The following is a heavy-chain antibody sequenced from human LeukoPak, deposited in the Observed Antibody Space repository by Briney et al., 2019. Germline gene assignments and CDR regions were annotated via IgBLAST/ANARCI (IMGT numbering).Heavy chain of an antibody. CDR1: GGSFSGYY. Sequence: PSETLSLTCAVYGGSFSGYYWSWIRQPPGKGLEWIGEINHSGSTNYNPSLKSRVTISVDTSKNQSSLKLSSVTAADTAVYYCARTRRDGYNPVDYWGQGTLVTVSS. CDR3: ARTRRDGYNPVDY. J-gene: IGHJ4*02. V-gene: IGHV4-34*01. D-gene: IGHD5-24*01. CDR2: INHSGST.